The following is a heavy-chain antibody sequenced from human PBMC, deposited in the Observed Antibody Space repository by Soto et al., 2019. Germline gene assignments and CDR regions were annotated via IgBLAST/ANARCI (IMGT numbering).Heavy chain of an antibody. D-gene: IGHD5-18*01. Sequence: QVQLVQSGAELKKPGASVRVSCKASGYTFTNNDVTWVRQATGRGLEWMGWMNPGSGDTGYAQKFQGRVTMTRDISIATAYMELSSLRSEDTAIYYCARMASFGSLNWFDPWGQGTLVTVSS. J-gene: IGHJ5*01. CDR2: MNPGSGDT. CDR1: GYTFTNND. CDR3: ARMASFGSLNWFDP. V-gene: IGHV1-8*01.